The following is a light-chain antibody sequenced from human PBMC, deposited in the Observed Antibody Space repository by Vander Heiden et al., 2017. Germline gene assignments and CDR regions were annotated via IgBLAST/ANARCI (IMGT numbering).Light chain of an antibody. CDR3: QQYLSYPFI. Sequence: DIQMTQSPSTLSASVGDRVTITCRASQSIGTSLGRYQQKPGKAPKVLIYKASSLESGVPSRFSGSGSGTEFTLTISSLQPDDSATYYCQQYLSYPFIFGPGTKVNIK. CDR1: QSIGTS. V-gene: IGKV1-5*03. J-gene: IGKJ3*01. CDR2: KAS.